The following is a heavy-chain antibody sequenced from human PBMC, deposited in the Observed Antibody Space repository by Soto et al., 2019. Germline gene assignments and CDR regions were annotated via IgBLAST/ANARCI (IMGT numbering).Heavy chain of an antibody. CDR1: GFTFSDYA. CDR2: ISSGGGSP. J-gene: IGHJ4*02. D-gene: IGHD4-17*01. Sequence: QLLESGGGLVQPGGSLRLSCAASGFTFSDYAMSWVRQAPGKGLEWVSSISSGGGSPYYADSVKGRFTISRNNSKNTLFLQMNNLRAEDTAIYYCARAGGTTVTGLWHFDSWGQGTLVTVSS. CDR3: ARAGGTTVTGLWHFDS. V-gene: IGHV3-23*01.